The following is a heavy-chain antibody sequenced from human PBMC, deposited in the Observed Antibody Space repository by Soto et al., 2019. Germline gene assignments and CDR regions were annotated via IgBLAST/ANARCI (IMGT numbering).Heavy chain of an antibody. J-gene: IGHJ4*02. CDR1: GFSFTDAW. CDR3: TMRPTAGDTGVDTLGY. D-gene: IGHD2-15*01. V-gene: IGHV3-15*07. CDR2: IKDRANGGTT. Sequence: EVHLVASGGGLVQPEGSLRISCAASGFSFTDAWMNWVRQTPGKGLEWVGRIKDRANGGTTEYAAPVKDRFTISRDDSKNTVYLEMKSLKTEDTAIYYCTMRPTAGDTGVDTLGYWGQGTLVTVS.